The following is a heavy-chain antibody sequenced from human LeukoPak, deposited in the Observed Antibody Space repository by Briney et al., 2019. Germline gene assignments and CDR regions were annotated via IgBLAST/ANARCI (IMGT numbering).Heavy chain of an antibody. J-gene: IGHJ3*02. V-gene: IGHV4-4*07. CDR1: GGSISSYY. CDR3: ARGAYSFDT. D-gene: IGHD2-21*01. Sequence: SETLSLTCPVSGGSISSYYWSWIRQPAGKGPEWIGRFYSSGITKHNPSLKSRVTMSVDTSKNQFSLNLTSVTAADTAVYYCARGAYSFDTWGQGTVVTVSS. CDR2: FYSSGIT.